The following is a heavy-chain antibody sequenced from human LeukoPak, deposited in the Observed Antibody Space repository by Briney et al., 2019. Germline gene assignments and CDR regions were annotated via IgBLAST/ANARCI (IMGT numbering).Heavy chain of an antibody. CDR1: GGSISGHF. CDR3: ARGGASSRYFGY. Sequence: SETLSLTCTVSGGSISGHFWSWIRQPPGKGLEWIGFVSYSGDTNYSPSFNGRVTISLDTSKSQFSLNLNSVTAADTPVYFCARGGASSRYFGYWGQGTLVTVSS. D-gene: IGHD1-26*01. J-gene: IGHJ4*02. V-gene: IGHV4-59*11. CDR2: VSYSGDT.